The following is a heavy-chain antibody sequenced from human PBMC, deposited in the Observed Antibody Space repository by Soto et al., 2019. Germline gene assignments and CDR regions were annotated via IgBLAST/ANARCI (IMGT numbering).Heavy chain of an antibody. D-gene: IGHD3-10*01. Sequence: QPGGSLRLSCAASGFTFSRYAMHWVRQAPGKGLEWVAVISYDGSNKYYADSVKGRFTISRDNSKNTLYLQMNSLRAEDTAVYYCARDDEFRGIIITPLNYHSGMDVWGQGTTVTVSS. CDR3: ARDDEFRGIIITPLNYHSGMDV. J-gene: IGHJ6*02. CDR2: ISYDGSNK. CDR1: GFTFSRYA. V-gene: IGHV3-30-3*01.